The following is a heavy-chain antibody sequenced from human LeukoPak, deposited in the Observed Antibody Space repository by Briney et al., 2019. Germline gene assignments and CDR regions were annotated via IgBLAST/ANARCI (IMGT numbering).Heavy chain of an antibody. Sequence: PGGSLRLSCAASGFTFSSYGMHWVRQAPGKGLEWVAVISYDGSNKYYADSVKGRFTISRDNSMNTLYLQMNSLRAEDTAVYYCAKSIPTIAVAVSTRQWGQGTLVTVSS. CDR1: GFTFSSYG. CDR2: ISYDGSNK. CDR3: AKSIPTIAVAVSTRQ. J-gene: IGHJ4*02. D-gene: IGHD6-19*01. V-gene: IGHV3-30*18.